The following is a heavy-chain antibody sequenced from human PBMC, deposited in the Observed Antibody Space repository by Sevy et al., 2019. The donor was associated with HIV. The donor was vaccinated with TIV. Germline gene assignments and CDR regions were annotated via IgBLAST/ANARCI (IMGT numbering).Heavy chain of an antibody. CDR2: FDPDDGET. D-gene: IGHD3-22*01. Sequence: ASVKVSCKVSGYTLRELSMHWVRQPPGKGLEWMGRFDPDDGETIYAQRFQGRVTMTEDTFADTAYMELSSLRSEDTAMYYCATAREYYSDNSGYLDYWGQGSPVTVSS. J-gene: IGHJ4*02. CDR3: ATAREYYSDNSGYLDY. V-gene: IGHV1-24*01. CDR1: GYTLRELS.